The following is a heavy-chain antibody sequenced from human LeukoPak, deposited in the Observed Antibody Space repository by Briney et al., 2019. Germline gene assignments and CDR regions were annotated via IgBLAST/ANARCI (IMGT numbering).Heavy chain of an antibody. CDR1: GGSFSGYY. J-gene: IGHJ5*02. Sequence: SETLSLTCAVYGGSFSGYYWSWIRQPPGKGLEWIGEINHSGSTNYNPSLKSRVTISVDTSKNQFSLKLSSVTATDTAVYYCARDHNKNYYDSSGYSPWGQGTLVTVSS. CDR2: INHSGST. CDR3: ARDHNKNYYDSSGYSP. D-gene: IGHD3-22*01. V-gene: IGHV4-34*01.